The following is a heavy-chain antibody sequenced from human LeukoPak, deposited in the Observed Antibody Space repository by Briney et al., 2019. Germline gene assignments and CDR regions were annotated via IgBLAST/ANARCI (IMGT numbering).Heavy chain of an antibody. V-gene: IGHV4-59*01. CDR1: GGSISSYY. Sequence: PSETLSLTCTVSGGSISSYYWSWLRQPPGKGLEWIGYIYYSGSTNYNPSLKSRVTISVDTSKNQFSLKLSSVTAADTAVYYCARVGSSGWYVPYFDYWGQGTLVTVSS. D-gene: IGHD6-19*01. CDR2: IYYSGST. CDR3: ARVGSSGWYVPYFDY. J-gene: IGHJ4*02.